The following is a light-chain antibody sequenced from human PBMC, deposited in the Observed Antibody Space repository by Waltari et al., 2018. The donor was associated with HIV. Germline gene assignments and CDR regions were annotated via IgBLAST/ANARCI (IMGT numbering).Light chain of an antibody. V-gene: IGLV2-14*01. CDR3: SSYTTSSTYV. CDR1: STDIGAYNY. Sequence: QSALAQPASVSGSPGQSITISCTGTSTDIGAYNYVSWYQKHPDRAPTVIIYQVKSRPSGFSDRFSGSKSGNTASLTISGLQAEDEADYYCSSYTTSSTYVFGRGTTVSVL. CDR2: QVK. J-gene: IGLJ1*01.